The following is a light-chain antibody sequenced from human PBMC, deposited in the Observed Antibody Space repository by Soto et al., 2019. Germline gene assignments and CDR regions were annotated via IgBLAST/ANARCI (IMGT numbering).Light chain of an antibody. V-gene: IGKV1-39*01. Sequence: DLRMTQCPSSLSASVGARVTILCRASQSISSNLNWYQQKPGKAPKLLIFDASSLQSGVPSRFSGSGFGTDFTLTISSLQSEDCATYYCQQSYSNTLTFGPGTKVDIK. CDR2: DAS. CDR1: QSISSN. J-gene: IGKJ3*01. CDR3: QQSYSNTLT.